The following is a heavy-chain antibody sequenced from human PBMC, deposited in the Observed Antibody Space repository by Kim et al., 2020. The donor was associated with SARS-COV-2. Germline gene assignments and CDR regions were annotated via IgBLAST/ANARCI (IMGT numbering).Heavy chain of an antibody. CDR1: GFTFSSYA. CDR2: ISGSGGST. D-gene: IGHD3-22*01. J-gene: IGHJ6*02. V-gene: IGHV3-23*01. CDR3: AKVGSRRLLLIYYYGMDV. Sequence: GGSLRLSCAASGFTFSSYAMSWVRQAPGKGLEGVSAISGSGGSTYYADTVKGRFTISRDNSKNTLYLQMNSLRAEDTAVYYCAKVGSRRLLLIYYYGMDVWGPGTTVTVSS.